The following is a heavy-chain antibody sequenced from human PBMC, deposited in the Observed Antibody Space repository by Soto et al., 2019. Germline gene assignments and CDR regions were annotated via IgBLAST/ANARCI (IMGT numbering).Heavy chain of an antibody. V-gene: IGHV4-61*01. CDR3: LGTLRSPSYFDY. D-gene: IGHD7-27*01. J-gene: IGHJ4*02. Sequence: QVQLQESGPGLVKPSETLSLTCTVSGGSVSSGSYYWSWIRQPPGKGLEWIGYIYYSGSTNYNPSLKSRVTISVDTSKNQFSLKLSSVTAADTAVYYCLGTLRSPSYFDYWGQGTLVTVSS. CDR2: IYYSGST. CDR1: GGSVSSGSYY.